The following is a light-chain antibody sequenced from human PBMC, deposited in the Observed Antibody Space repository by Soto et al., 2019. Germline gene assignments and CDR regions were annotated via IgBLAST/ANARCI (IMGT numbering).Light chain of an antibody. CDR2: DVN. V-gene: IGLV2-14*01. CDR3: ISYATSSTLV. J-gene: IGLJ2*01. CDR1: SSNIGGYNY. Sequence: QSALTQPPSVSGAPGQTITISCTGTSSNIGGYNYVYWYQQHPGKAPKLMIYDVNNRPSGVSNRFSGSKSGNTASLTISGLQAEDDADYYCISYATSSTLVFGGGTKLTVL.